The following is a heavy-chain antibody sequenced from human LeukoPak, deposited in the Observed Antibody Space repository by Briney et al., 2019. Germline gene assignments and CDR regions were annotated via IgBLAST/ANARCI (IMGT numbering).Heavy chain of an antibody. D-gene: IGHD3-22*01. CDR2: IYYSGST. J-gene: IGHJ4*02. CDR3: ASSNYYDSSGYYYV. Sequence: SETLSLTCTVSGGSISSYYWSWIRQPPGKGLEWIGYIYYSGSTNYNPSLKNRVTISVDTSKNQFSLKLSSVTAADTAVYYCASSNYYDSSGYYYVWGQGTLVTVSS. CDR1: GGSISSYY. V-gene: IGHV4-59*08.